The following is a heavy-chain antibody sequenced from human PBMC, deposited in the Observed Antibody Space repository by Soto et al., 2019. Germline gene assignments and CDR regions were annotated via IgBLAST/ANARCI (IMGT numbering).Heavy chain of an antibody. Sequence: QITLKESGPTLVKPTQTLTLTCTFSAFSLSTGGVGVGWIRQPPGKALEWLAFIYWDDDKRYSPSLRSRLTITKDTSKNQVVLTMTNMDPVDTATSYCIQSRCGGDCLQSYASYYYYGMDVWGQGTTVTVSS. CDR1: AFSLSTGGVG. D-gene: IGHD2-21*02. CDR3: IQSRCGGDCLQSYASYYYYGMDV. J-gene: IGHJ6*02. V-gene: IGHV2-5*02. CDR2: IYWDDDK.